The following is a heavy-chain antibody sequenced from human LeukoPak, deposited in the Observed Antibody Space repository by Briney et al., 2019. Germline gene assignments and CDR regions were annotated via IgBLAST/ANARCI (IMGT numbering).Heavy chain of an antibody. CDR2: IQDDGSKI. CDR1: GFTLRSYG. D-gene: IGHD6-25*01. V-gene: IGHV3-30*02. CDR3: ATIAAAGGTDY. Sequence: GGSLRLSCTASGFTLRSYGMHWVRQAPGQGLEWVSFIQDDGSKIFYADSVKGRFTISRDNSKNTLYLQMNSLRPEDMAVYYCATIAAAGGTDYWGQGSLVTVSS. J-gene: IGHJ4*02.